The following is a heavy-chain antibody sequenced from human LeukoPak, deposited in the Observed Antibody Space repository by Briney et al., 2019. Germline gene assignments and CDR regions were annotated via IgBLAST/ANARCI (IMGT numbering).Heavy chain of an antibody. CDR2: INANSGGT. V-gene: IGHV1-2*06. Sequence: GASVRVSCKASGYTFTDYYMHWVRQAPGQGLGWMGRINANSGGTNYAQQFQGRVTMTRDTSITTAYMELSRLRSDDTAVYYCARDSGITGTTGAIDYWGQGTLVTVSS. J-gene: IGHJ4*02. CDR3: ARDSGITGTTGAIDY. CDR1: GYTFTDYY. D-gene: IGHD1-20*01.